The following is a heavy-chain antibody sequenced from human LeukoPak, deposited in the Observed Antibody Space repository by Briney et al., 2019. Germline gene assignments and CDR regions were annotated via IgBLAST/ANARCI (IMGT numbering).Heavy chain of an antibody. J-gene: IGHJ6*03. Sequence: SETLSLTCSVSGGSITNYYWSWIRQPPGKGLEWIGFIYYSGSTNYNPSLKSRVTISVDMSKNQFSLKLSSVTAADTAVYYCARTTEGGYTYDYFYYYYMDVWGKGTTVTISS. D-gene: IGHD5-18*01. CDR1: GGSITNYY. CDR2: IYYSGST. V-gene: IGHV4-59*01. CDR3: ARTTEGGYTYDYFYYYYMDV.